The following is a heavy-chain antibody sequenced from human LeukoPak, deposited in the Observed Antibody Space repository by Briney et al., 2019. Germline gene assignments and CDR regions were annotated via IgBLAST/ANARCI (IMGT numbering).Heavy chain of an antibody. CDR3: ARIGRAVAGQNWFDP. CDR2: ISSSSSYI. CDR1: GFTFSSYS. V-gene: IGHV3-21*01. D-gene: IGHD6-19*01. Sequence: GGSLRLSCAASGFTFSSYSMNWVRQAPGKWLEWVSSISSSSSYIYYADSVKGRFTISRDNAKNSLYLQMNSLRAEDTAVYYCARIGRAVAGQNWFDPWGQGTLVTVSS. J-gene: IGHJ5*02.